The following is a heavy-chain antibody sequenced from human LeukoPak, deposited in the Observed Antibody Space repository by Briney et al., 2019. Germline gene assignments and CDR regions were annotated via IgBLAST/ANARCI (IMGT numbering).Heavy chain of an antibody. J-gene: IGHJ3*02. D-gene: IGHD6-19*01. V-gene: IGHV4-38-2*01. CDR3: ARRCLCGGWYGDAFDI. Sequence: SETLSLTCAVSGYSISSGYYWGWIRQPPGKGLEWIGSIYHSGSTYYNPSLKSRVTISVDTSKNQFSLKLSSVTAADTAVYYCARRCLCGGWYGDAFDIWGQGTMVTVSS. CDR1: GYSISSGYY. CDR2: IYHSGST.